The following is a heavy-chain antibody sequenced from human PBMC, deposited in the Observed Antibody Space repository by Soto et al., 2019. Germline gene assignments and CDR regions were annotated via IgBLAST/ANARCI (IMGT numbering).Heavy chain of an antibody. CDR2: IWYDGSNK. Sequence: QVQLVESGGGVVQPGRSLRLSCAASGFTFSSYGMHWVRQAPGKGLEWVAVIWYDGSNKYYADSVKGRFTISRDNSKNTLYLQMNSLRAEDTAVYYCARSDDFWSGPAPNWFDPWGQGTLVTVSS. V-gene: IGHV3-33*01. CDR1: GFTFSSYG. D-gene: IGHD3-3*01. J-gene: IGHJ5*02. CDR3: ARSDDFWSGPAPNWFDP.